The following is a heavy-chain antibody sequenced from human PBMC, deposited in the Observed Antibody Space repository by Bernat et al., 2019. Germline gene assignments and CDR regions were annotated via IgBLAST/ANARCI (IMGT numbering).Heavy chain of an antibody. V-gene: IGHV3-33*08. CDR3: ARSSTYYGYIWGSYRPDYYFDY. D-gene: IGHD3-16*02. CDR2: IWYDGSNK. CDR1: GFTFSSYS. J-gene: IGHJ4*02. Sequence: VQLVESGGGLVKPGGSLRLSCAASGFTFSSYSMHWVRQAPGKGLEWVAVIWYDGSNKYYADSVKGRFTISRDNSKNTLYLQMNSLRAEDTAVYYCARSSTYYGYIWGSYRPDYYFDYWGQGTLVTVSS.